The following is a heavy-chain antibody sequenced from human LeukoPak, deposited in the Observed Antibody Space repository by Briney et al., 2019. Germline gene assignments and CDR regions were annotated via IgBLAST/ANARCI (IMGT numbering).Heavy chain of an antibody. CDR2: IYYSGST. Sequence: SETLSLTCTVSGGSISNYCWGWIRQPPGEGLEWIGYIYYSGSTDYNPSLKSRVTISVDTSKNQFSLKLSSVTAADTAIYYCARDGRAGSLFAYWGQGTLVTVSS. CDR3: ARDGRAGSLFAY. J-gene: IGHJ4*02. CDR1: GGSISNYC. D-gene: IGHD6-19*01. V-gene: IGHV4-59*01.